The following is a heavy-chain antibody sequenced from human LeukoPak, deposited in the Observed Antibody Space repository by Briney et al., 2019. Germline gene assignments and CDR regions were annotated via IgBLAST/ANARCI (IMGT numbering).Heavy chain of an antibody. Sequence: PSETLSLTCAVYGGSFSGYYWSWIRQPPGRGLEWIGEINHSGSTNYNPSLKSRVTISVDTSKNQFSLKLSSVTAADTAVYYCARSPNRYCSGGSCYWLWFDPWGQGTLVTVSS. CDR2: INHSGST. D-gene: IGHD2-15*01. CDR1: GGSFSGYY. J-gene: IGHJ5*02. CDR3: ARSPNRYCSGGSCYWLWFDP. V-gene: IGHV4-34*01.